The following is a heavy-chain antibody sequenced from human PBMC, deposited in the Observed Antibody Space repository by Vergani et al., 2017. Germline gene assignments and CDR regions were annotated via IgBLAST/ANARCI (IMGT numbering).Heavy chain of an antibody. V-gene: IGHV3-21*01. Sequence: EVQLVESGGGLVKPGGSLRLSCAASGFTFSSYSMNWVRQAPGKGLEWVSSISSSSSYIYYADSVKGRFTISRDNAKNSLYLQMNSLRAEDTAVYYCARDSTLYYYDSSGYYYDWGQGTLVTVSS. D-gene: IGHD3-22*01. CDR1: GFTFSSYS. CDR3: ARDSTLYYYDSSGYYYD. CDR2: ISSSSSYI. J-gene: IGHJ4*02.